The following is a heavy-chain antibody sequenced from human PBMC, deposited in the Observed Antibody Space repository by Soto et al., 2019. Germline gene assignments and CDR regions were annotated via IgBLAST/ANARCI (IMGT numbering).Heavy chain of an antibody. Sequence: QVQLVQSGAEVKKPGASVKVSCKASGYTFASYAMHWVRQAPGQRLEWMGWINAGNGNTKYSQKFQGRVTITRDTSASTAYMELSSLRSEDTAVYYCASDYGDYEGLGYWGQGTLVTVSS. D-gene: IGHD4-17*01. CDR1: GYTFASYA. CDR3: ASDYGDYEGLGY. J-gene: IGHJ4*02. V-gene: IGHV1-3*01. CDR2: INAGNGNT.